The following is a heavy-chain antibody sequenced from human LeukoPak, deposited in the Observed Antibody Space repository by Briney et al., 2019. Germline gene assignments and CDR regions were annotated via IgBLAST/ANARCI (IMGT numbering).Heavy chain of an antibody. V-gene: IGHV3-15*01. D-gene: IGHD7-27*01. CDR1: GITFTNAW. CDR3: ATAPGYWGLAPLDY. J-gene: IGHJ4*02. CDR2: IRSKIDGGTS. Sequence: GGSLRLSCAVSGITFTNAWMNWVRQAPEKGLEWVGRIRSKIDGGTSDLAASVRGRFTISRDDSENTLYLQMNSLDTEDTAVYYCATAPGYWGLAPLDYWGRGILVTISS.